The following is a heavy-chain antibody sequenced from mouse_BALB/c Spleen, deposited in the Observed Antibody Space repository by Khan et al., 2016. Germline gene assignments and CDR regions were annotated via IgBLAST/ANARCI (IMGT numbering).Heavy chain of an antibody. D-gene: IGHD2-4*01. J-gene: IGHJ3*01. V-gene: IGHV3-1*02. CDR2: IHYSGIT. CDR1: GYSITSGYS. Sequence: VQLKESGPDLVKPSQSLSLTCTVSGYSITSGYSWHWIRQFPGNKLEWMGYIHYSGITNYNPSLKSRISVTRDTSKNQFFLQLNSVTTEDTATSYCVNYDYYDPWFAYWGQGTLVTVSA. CDR3: VNYDYYDPWFAY.